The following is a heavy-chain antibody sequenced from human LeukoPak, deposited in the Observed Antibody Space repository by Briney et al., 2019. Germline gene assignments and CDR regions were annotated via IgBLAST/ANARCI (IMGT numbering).Heavy chain of an antibody. J-gene: IGHJ4*02. CDR2: INPNSGGT. D-gene: IGHD3-22*01. Sequence: ASVKVSCKASGYTFTGYYMHWVRQAPGQGLEWMGWINPNSGGTNYAQKFQGRVNMTRDAAVSTAYMELSRLRSDDTAGYFFARPNYDDSSGFDYWGQGTLVTLPP. CDR3: ARPNYDDSSGFDY. CDR1: GYTFTGYY. V-gene: IGHV1-2*02.